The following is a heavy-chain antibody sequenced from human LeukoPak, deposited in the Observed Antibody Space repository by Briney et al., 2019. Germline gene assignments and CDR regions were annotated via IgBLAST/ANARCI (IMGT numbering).Heavy chain of an antibody. Sequence: PSETLSLTCTVSGGSIRSGGYYWSWIRQHPGKGLEWIGYIYYSGSTYYNSSLKSRVTISVDTSKKQFSLKLSSVTAADTAVYYCARGVTTITNFDYWGQGTLVTVSS. CDR1: GGSIRSGGYY. CDR3: ARGVTTITNFDY. J-gene: IGHJ4*02. V-gene: IGHV4-31*03. CDR2: IYYSGST. D-gene: IGHD5-24*01.